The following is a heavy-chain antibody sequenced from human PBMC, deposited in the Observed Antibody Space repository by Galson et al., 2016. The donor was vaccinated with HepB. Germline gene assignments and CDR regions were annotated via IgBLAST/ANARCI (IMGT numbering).Heavy chain of an antibody. CDR1: GGSISRSNW. D-gene: IGHD6-19*01. Sequence: ETLSLTCAVSGGSISRSNWWSWVRQPPGKGLEWIGEIFHTGSTNYNPSLKTRVTISVDKSKNQFSLNLRSVTAADTAVYFCARGVGAVAGTENNWFDPWGQGTLVTVSS. CDR2: IFHTGST. V-gene: IGHV4-4*01. J-gene: IGHJ5*02. CDR3: ARGVGAVAGTENNWFDP.